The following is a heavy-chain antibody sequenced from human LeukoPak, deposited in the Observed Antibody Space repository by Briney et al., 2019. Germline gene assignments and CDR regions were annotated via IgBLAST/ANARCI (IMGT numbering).Heavy chain of an antibody. CDR2: IYYRGNT. Sequence: GSLRLSCAASGFTLSSYEMNWVRQPPGKGLEWIGTIYYRGNTYYNPSLRSRVTISVDTSKNQFSLKMSSVTAADTAVYYCARRVYSSNSGFDYWGQGTLVTVSS. D-gene: IGHD6-13*01. CDR3: ARRVYSSNSGFDY. V-gene: IGHV4-39*01. CDR1: GFTLSSYE. J-gene: IGHJ4*02.